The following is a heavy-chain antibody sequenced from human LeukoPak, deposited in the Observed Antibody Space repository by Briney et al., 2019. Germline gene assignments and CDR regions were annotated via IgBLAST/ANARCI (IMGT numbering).Heavy chain of an antibody. CDR2: ISWDGGST. CDR1: GFTFDDYA. CDR3: AKADTRRTTVVTPGFDY. Sequence: GGSLRLSCAASGFTFDDYAMHWVRQAPGKGLEWVSLISWDGGSTYYADSVKGRFTISRDNSKNSLYLQMNSLRAEDTALYYCAKADTRRTTVVTPGFDYWGQGTLVTVSS. V-gene: IGHV3-43D*03. D-gene: IGHD4-23*01. J-gene: IGHJ4*02.